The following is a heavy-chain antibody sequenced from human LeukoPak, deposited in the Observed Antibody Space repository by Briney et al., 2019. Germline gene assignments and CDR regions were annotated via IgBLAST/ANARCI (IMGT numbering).Heavy chain of an antibody. D-gene: IGHD4-17*01. CDR2: IYTSGST. CDR3: ARDFGDPPSYVYNWFDP. Sequence: SETLSLTCTVSGGPISSYYWSWIRQPAGKGLEWIGRIYTSGSTNYNPSLKSRVTMSVDTSKNQFSLKLSSVTAADTAVYYCARDFGDPPSYVYNWFDPWGQGTLVTVSS. J-gene: IGHJ5*02. V-gene: IGHV4-4*07. CDR1: GGPISSYY.